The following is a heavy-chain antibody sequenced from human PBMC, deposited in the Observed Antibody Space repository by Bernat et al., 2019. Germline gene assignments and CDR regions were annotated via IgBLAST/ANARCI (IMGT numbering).Heavy chain of an antibody. V-gene: IGHV6-1*01. Sequence: QVQLQQSGPGLVKPSQTLSLTCAISGDSVSSNSASWNWIRQSPSRGLEWLGRTYYRSKWYNDYAVSVKSRITINPDTSKNQFSLQLNSVTPEDTAVYYCARVSTMVRGVAEGFDYWGQGTLVTVSS. J-gene: IGHJ4*02. D-gene: IGHD3-10*01. CDR3: ARVSTMVRGVAEGFDY. CDR1: GDSVSSNSAS. CDR2: TYYRSKWYN.